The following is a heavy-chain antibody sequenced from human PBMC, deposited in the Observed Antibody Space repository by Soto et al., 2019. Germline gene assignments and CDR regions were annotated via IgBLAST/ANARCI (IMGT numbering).Heavy chain of an antibody. V-gene: IGHV3-48*02. D-gene: IGHD2-2*01. J-gene: IGHJ2*01. Sequence: PGGSLRLSCAASGFTFSSYSMNWVRQAPGKGLEWVSYISSSSSTIYYADSVKGRFTISRDNAKNSLYLQMNSLRDEDTAVYYCARDRGYCSSTSCLKRIEWYFDLWGRGTLVTVSS. CDR1: GFTFSSYS. CDR2: ISSSSSTI. CDR3: ARDRGYCSSTSCLKRIEWYFDL.